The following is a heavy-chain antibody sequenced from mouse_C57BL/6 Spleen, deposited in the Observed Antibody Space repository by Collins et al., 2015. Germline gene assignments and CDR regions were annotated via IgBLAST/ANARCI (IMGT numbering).Heavy chain of an antibody. Sequence: QIQLVQSGPELKKPGETVKISCKASGYTFTDYSMHWVKQAPGKGLKWMGWINTETGEPTYADDFKGRFAFSLETSASTAYLQINNLKNEDTATYFCARRGYYGNPFAYWGQGTLVTVSA. V-gene: IGHV9-2-1*01. J-gene: IGHJ3*01. CDR2: INTETGEP. CDR3: ARRGYYGNPFAY. D-gene: IGHD2-1*01. CDR1: GYTFTDYS.